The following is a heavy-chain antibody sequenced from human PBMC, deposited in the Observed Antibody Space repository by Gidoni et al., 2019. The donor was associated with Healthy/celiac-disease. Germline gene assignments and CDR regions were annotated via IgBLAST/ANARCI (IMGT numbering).Heavy chain of an antibody. CDR1: GYTLTDLS. CDR2: FDPEDGET. Sequence: QVQLVQSGAEVKKPGASVKVSCKVSGYTLTDLSMHWVRQAPGKGLEWMGGFDPEDGETIYAQKCQGRVTMTEDTSTDTAYMELSSLRSEDTAVYYWATVFLGSGSYYNKGGEGYWGQGTLVTVSS. D-gene: IGHD3-10*01. CDR3: ATVFLGSGSYYNKGGEGY. V-gene: IGHV1-24*01. J-gene: IGHJ4*02.